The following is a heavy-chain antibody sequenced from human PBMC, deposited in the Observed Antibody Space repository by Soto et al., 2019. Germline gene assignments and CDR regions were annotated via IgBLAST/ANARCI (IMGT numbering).Heavy chain of an antibody. CDR3: ARARADYGDYGLHYYYGMDV. D-gene: IGHD4-17*01. Sequence: EASVKVSFKVSGGTFSSYAISWVRQAPGQGLKWMGGIIPIFGTANYAQKFQGRVTITADESTSTAYMELSSLRSEDTAVYYCARARADYGDYGLHYYYGMDVWGQGTTVTVSS. CDR2: IIPIFGTA. J-gene: IGHJ6*02. V-gene: IGHV1-69*13. CDR1: GGTFSSYA.